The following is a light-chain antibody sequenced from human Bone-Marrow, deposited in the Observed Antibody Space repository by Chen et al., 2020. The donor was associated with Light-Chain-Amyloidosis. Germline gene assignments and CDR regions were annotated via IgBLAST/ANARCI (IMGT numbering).Light chain of an antibody. J-gene: IGLJ3*02. CDR1: NIGSTS. V-gene: IGLV3-21*02. CDR3: QVWDSSSDRPV. CDR2: DDS. Sequence: SYVLIQPSSVSVAPGQTATIACGGDNIGSTSVNWYQQTSGQAPLLVVYDDSERPSGIPERLSGSYSGNTATLTISRVEAGDEADYYCQVWDSSSDRPVFGGGTKLTVL.